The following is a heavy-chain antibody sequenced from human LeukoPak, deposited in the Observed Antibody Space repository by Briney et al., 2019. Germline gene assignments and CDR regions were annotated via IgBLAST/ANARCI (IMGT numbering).Heavy chain of an antibody. Sequence: ASVKVSCKASGYTLTSYDINWVRQATGQGLEWMGWMNPNSGNTGYAQKFQGRVTMTRNTSISTAYMELSSLRSEDTAVYYCARVVMPYYGMDVWGQGTTVTVSS. J-gene: IGHJ6*02. CDR1: GYTLTSYD. CDR3: ARVVMPYYGMDV. D-gene: IGHD2-2*01. V-gene: IGHV1-8*01. CDR2: MNPNSGNT.